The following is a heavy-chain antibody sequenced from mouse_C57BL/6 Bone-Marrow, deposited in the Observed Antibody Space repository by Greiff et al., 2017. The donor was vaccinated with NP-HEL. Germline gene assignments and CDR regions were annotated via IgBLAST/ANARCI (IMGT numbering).Heavy chain of an antibody. J-gene: IGHJ2*01. Sequence: EVKLMESGGGLVQPGGSLKLSCAASGFTFSDYYMYWVRQTPEKRLEWVAYISNGGGSTYYPDTVKGRFTISRDNAKNTLYLQMSRLKSEDTAMYYCARHYTEGFFDYWGQGTTLTVSS. CDR3: ARHYTEGFFDY. CDR2: ISNGGGST. V-gene: IGHV5-12*01. CDR1: GFTFSDYY.